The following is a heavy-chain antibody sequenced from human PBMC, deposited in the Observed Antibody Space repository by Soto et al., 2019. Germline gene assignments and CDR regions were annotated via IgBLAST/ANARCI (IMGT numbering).Heavy chain of an antibody. CDR2: IIPIFGTS. CDR1: GGTFSSYA. CDR3: ARGIGEGYYYGMDV. Sequence: GASVKVSCKASGGTFSSYAISWVPQAPGQGLEWMGGIIPIFGTSNYAQKFQGRVTITADKSTSTAYMELSSLRSEDTAVYYCARGIGEGYYYGMDVWGQGTTVTVSS. D-gene: IGHD3-10*01. J-gene: IGHJ6*02. V-gene: IGHV1-69*06.